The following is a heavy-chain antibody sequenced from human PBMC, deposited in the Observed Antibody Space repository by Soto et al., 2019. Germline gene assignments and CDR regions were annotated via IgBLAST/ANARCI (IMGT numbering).Heavy chain of an antibody. CDR1: GFSLSTSGMC. V-gene: IGHV2-70*11. J-gene: IGHJ4*02. D-gene: IGHD6-19*01. Sequence: SGPTLVNPTQTLTLTCTFSGFSLSTSGMCVSWIRQPPGKALEWLARIDWDDDKYYSTSLKTRLTISKDTSKNQVVLTMTNMDPVDTATYYCAHIVVAGLGYYFDYWGQGTLVTVSS. CDR2: IDWDDDK. CDR3: AHIVVAGLGYYFDY.